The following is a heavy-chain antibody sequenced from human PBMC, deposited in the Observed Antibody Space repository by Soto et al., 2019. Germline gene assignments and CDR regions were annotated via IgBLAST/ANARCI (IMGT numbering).Heavy chain of an antibody. CDR2: IYYSGST. CDR3: ARRVVRGDHPGTDY. CDR1: GGSVSSGSYY. D-gene: IGHD3-10*01. Sequence: SETLSLTCTVSGGSVSSGSYYWSWIRQPPGKGLEWIGYIYYSGSTNYNPSLKSRVTISVDTSKNQFSLKLSSVTAADTAVYYCARRVVRGDHPGTDYWGQGTLVTVSS. J-gene: IGHJ4*02. V-gene: IGHV4-61*01.